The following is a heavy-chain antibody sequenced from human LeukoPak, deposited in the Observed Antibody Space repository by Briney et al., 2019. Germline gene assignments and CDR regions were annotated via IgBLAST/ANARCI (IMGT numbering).Heavy chain of an antibody. V-gene: IGHV4-39*02. CDR3: ARDYGGNFGLDY. CDR2: IYSSVST. J-gene: IGHJ4*02. Sequence: PSETLSLTCTVSGGSISSNAYYWAWIRQPPGKGLEWIGSIYSSVSTYYNPSLKSRVTISVDTSKNQFSLRLSSVTAADTAVYYCARDYGGNFGLDYWGQGTLVTVSS. CDR1: GGSISSNAYY. D-gene: IGHD4-23*01.